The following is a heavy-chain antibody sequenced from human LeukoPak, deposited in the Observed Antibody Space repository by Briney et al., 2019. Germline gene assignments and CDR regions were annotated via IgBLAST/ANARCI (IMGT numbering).Heavy chain of an antibody. CDR1: GLTFSSYG. CDR3: AKGIRNFDY. V-gene: IGHV3-30*18. CDR2: ISYDGSNK. Sequence: GGSLRLSCAASGLTFSSYGMHWVRQAPGKGLEWVAVISYDGSNKYYADSVKGRFTISRDNSKNTLYLQMNSLRAEDTAVYYCAKGIRNFDYWGQGTLVTVSS. J-gene: IGHJ4*02.